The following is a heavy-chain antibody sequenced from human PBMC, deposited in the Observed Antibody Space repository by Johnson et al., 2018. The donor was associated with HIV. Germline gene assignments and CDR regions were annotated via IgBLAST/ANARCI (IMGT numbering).Heavy chain of an antibody. CDR2: INSDGSSR. D-gene: IGHD2-15*01. V-gene: IGHV3-20*04. J-gene: IGHJ3*02. CDR1: GFNVDDDA. Sequence: VQLLESGGGVVRPGGSLRLSCAASGFNVDDDALSWVRQVPGKGLVWVSRINSDGSSRNYADSVKGRLTISRDNAKNTLYLQMNSLRAEDTALYYCARSQVAATSEGAFDIWGQGTMVTVSS. CDR3: ARSQVAATSEGAFDI.